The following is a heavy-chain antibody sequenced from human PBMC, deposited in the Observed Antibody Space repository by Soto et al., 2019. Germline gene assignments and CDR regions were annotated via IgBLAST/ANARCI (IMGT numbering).Heavy chain of an antibody. D-gene: IGHD1-26*01. CDR1: GFTFSDYY. Sequence: PGGSLRLSCAASGFTFSDYYMSWIRQAPGKGLEWVSYISSSSSYTNYADSVKGRFTISRDNAKNSLYLQMNSLRAEDTAVYYCARTRIVGALRYSDYWGQGTLVTVSS. CDR2: ISSSSSYT. CDR3: ARTRIVGALRYSDY. J-gene: IGHJ4*02. V-gene: IGHV3-11*06.